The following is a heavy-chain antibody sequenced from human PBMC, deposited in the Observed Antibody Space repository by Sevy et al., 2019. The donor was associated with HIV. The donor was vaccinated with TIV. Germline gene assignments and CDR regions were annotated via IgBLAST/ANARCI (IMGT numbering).Heavy chain of an antibody. Sequence: SETLSLTCTVSGDSISSYYWSWIRQPAGKGLEWIGRIYTNGRTNYNPSLKSRVTMSVDTSKNQFSLKLRSVTAADTAVYFCTRGEVQLWPSGFDYWGQGTLVTVSS. D-gene: IGHD1-1*01. CDR1: GDSISSYY. J-gene: IGHJ4*02. CDR2: IYTNGRT. CDR3: TRGEVQLWPSGFDY. V-gene: IGHV4-4*07.